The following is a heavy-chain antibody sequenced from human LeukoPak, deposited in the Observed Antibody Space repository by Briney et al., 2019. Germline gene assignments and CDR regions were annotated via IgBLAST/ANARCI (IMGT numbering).Heavy chain of an antibody. CDR3: ARDLVAHFDY. D-gene: IGHD2-15*01. CDR1: GFTFSSYW. CDR2: MNQDGSEK. J-gene: IGHJ4*02. Sequence: GGSLRLSCAASGFTFSSYWMSWVRQTPGKGLEWVANMNQDGSEKYYVDSVKGRFTISRDNAKNSLYLQMNSLRAEDTAVYYCARDLVAHFDYWGQGTLVTVSS. V-gene: IGHV3-7*01.